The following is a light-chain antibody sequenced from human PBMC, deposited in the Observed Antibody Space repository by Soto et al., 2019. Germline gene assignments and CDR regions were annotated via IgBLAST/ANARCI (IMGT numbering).Light chain of an antibody. V-gene: IGKV3-11*01. J-gene: IGKJ4*01. CDR3: QHRYNWPLT. Sequence: EVVLTQSPATLSLSPGEKSILSFRASQDINTYLGWYQQKPGQPPRLLIYDASNRASGIPARFSGSGSGTDFTLTIDTLESEDFAIYYCQHRYNWPLTFGAGTKVDIK. CDR2: DAS. CDR1: QDINTY.